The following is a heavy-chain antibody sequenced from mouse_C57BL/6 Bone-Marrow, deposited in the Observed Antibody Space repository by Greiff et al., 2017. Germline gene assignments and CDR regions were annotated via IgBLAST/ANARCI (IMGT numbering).Heavy chain of an antibody. CDR3: ARRYDGSSKCYYAMDN. CDR2: IHPNSGST. V-gene: IGHV1-64*01. J-gene: IGHJ4*01. Sequence: QVQLQQPGAELVKPGASVKLSCKASGYTFTSYWMHWVKQRPGQGLEWIGLIHPNSGSTNYNEKFKSKATLTVDKSSSTAYMQLSSLTSEDSAVDYCARRYDGSSKCYYAMDNWGQGTSVTVSS. CDR1: GYTFTSYW. D-gene: IGHD1-1*01.